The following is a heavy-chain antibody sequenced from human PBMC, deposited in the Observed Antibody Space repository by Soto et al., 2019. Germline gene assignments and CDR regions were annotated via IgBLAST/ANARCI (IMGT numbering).Heavy chain of an antibody. CDR2: IHWNDDN. CDR3: IHRRVNGGMDH. J-gene: IGHJ4*02. CDR1: GFSLSTSGVG. V-gene: IGHV2-5*01. Sequence: QITLKESGPTLVKPTQTLTLTCTFSGFSLSTSGVGVGCIRQPPGKALEWLAVIHWNDDNHYTSSLKTRLTVTKDITKNQVVFTMTNMDPVDTGTYYCIHRRVNGGMDHWGPGILVTVSS.